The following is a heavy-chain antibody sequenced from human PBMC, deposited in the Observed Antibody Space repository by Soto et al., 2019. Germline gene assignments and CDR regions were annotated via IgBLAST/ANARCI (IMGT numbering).Heavy chain of an antibody. D-gene: IGHD1-26*01. CDR1: GDSVSSNSAG. J-gene: IGHJ4*01. V-gene: IGHV6-1*01. CDR3: ARGEQYSGRIFDY. Sequence: SQTLSLTCVITGDSVSSNSAGWSWVRQSPSRGLEWLGRTYYRSKWYYEYAVSVRGRITINPDKSKNKYSLQLNSVTPEDTAVYFCARGEQYSGRIFDYWGQGTMVTVSS. CDR2: TYYRSKWYY.